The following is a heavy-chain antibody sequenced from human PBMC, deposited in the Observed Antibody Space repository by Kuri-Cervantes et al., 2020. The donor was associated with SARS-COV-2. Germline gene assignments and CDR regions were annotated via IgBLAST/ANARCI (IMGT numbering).Heavy chain of an antibody. J-gene: IGHJ4*01. CDR2: IYYSENT. CDR3: ARGGSVSTASLL. Sequence: ESLKISCTVSGGSISGYYWTWIRQPPGKRLEWIGNIYYSENTKYNPSLKSRVTISIDTSKNQLSLNLSSVTATDTAVYCCARGGSVSTASLLWGHGTLVTVSS. V-gene: IGHV4-59*01. D-gene: IGHD3-10*01. CDR1: GGSISGYY.